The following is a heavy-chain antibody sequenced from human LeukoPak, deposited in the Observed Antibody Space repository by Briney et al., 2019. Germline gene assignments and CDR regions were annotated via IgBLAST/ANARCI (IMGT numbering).Heavy chain of an antibody. CDR2: INHSGST. V-gene: IGHV4-34*01. J-gene: IGHJ4*02. CDR1: GGSFSGYY. D-gene: IGHD3-22*01. Sequence: SETLSLTCAVYGGSFSGYYWSWIRQPPGKGLEWIGEINHSGSTNYNPSLKSRVTISVDTSKNQFSLKLSSVTAADTAVYYCASLDSSYYYDSGGYYYQPGYCGQGTLVTVSS. CDR3: ASLDSSYYYDSGGYYYQPGY.